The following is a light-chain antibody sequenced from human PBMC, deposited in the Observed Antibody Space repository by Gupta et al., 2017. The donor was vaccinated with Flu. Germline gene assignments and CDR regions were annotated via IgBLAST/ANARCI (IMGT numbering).Light chain of an antibody. J-gene: IGKJ4*01. CDR3: QQFDGAPAIT. Sequence: GTLSLSPGERATLSFRASQMIRYYLAWYQQKPGQAPRLLIYGSSNRDPGIPDRFIGSGAGTDFTLTISRVEPEDFAVYYCQQFDGAPAITFGGGTKVEIE. V-gene: IGKV3-20*01. CDR2: GSS. CDR1: QMIRYY.